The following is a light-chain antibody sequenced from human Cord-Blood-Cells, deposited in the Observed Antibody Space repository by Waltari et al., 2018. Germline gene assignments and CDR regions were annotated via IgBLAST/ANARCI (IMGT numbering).Light chain of an antibody. V-gene: IGLV2-23*01. CDR2: EGS. Sequence: QSALTQPASVSGSPGQSITISCTGTSSDVGSYNLVSWSQQHPGKAPNLMIYEGSKRPSGVSNRFSGSKSGNTASLTISGLQAEDEADYYCCSYAGSSTYVFGTGTKVTVL. CDR3: CSYAGSSTYV. J-gene: IGLJ1*01. CDR1: SSDVGSYNL.